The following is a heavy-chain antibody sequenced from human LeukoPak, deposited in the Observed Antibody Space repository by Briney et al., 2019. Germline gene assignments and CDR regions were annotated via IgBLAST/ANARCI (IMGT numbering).Heavy chain of an antibody. Sequence: GGSLRLSCAASGFTVSSNYMSWVRQAPGKGLEWVSVIYSGGSTYYADSVKGRFTISRDNSKNTLYLQMNSLRAEDTAVYYCARGGKRRFGESSYWGQGTLVTVSS. CDR3: ARGGKRRFGESSY. V-gene: IGHV3-53*01. J-gene: IGHJ4*02. CDR1: GFTVSSNY. D-gene: IGHD3-10*01. CDR2: IYSGGST.